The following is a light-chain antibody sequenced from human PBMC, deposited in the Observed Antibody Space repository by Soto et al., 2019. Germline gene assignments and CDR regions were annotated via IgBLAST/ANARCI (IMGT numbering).Light chain of an antibody. CDR3: AAWDDSLRGWV. CDR1: SSSIGSNY. Sequence: QSVLTQPPSASGTPGQRVTISCSESSSSIGSNYIYWYQQLPGTAPKLLIYRDSQRPSGVPDRFSGSKSGTSASLAISGLRSEDEAHYYCAAWDDSLRGWVFGGGTKVTVL. V-gene: IGLV1-47*01. J-gene: IGLJ3*02. CDR2: RDS.